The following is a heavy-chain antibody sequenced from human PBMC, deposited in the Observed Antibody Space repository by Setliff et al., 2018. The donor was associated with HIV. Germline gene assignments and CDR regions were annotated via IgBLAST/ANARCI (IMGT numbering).Heavy chain of an antibody. D-gene: IGHD1-26*01. J-gene: IGHJ5*02. CDR3: AKEGNSVDNWLDP. V-gene: IGHV4-31*03. Sequence: KASETLSLTCTVSGDPIFIGGCYWSWIRQHPGGGLEWIGYIYHTGKTYYNPSLQSRIIMSLDMSQNQFSLKLSSVTAADTAVYYCAKEGNSVDNWLDPWGPGTLVTVSS. CDR2: IYHTGKT. CDR1: GDPIFIGGCY.